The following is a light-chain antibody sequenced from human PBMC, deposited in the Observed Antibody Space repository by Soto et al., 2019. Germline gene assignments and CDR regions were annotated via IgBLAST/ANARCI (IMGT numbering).Light chain of an antibody. J-gene: IGLJ1*01. Sequence: QSALTQPASVSGSPGQSITISCTGTSSDVGGYPLVSWYQQHPGKAPKLIIYEGNKRPSGVSDRFSGSKSGNTASLTISGLQAEDEADYYCCSYAGSYTFFGTGTKVTVL. V-gene: IGLV2-23*03. CDR1: SSDVGGYPL. CDR3: CSYAGSYTF. CDR2: EGN.